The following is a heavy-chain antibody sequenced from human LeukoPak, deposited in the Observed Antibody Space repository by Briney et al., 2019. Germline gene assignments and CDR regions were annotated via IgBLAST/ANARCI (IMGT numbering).Heavy chain of an antibody. Sequence: SETLSLTCTVSGGSIRNYYWSWIRQPPGKGLEWVGYIYYSGSTYYNPSLKSRVTISVDTSKNQFSLKLSSVTAADTAVYYCARVSGVDYYGSGTPEGWFDPWGQGTLVTVSS. D-gene: IGHD3-10*01. CDR2: IYYSGST. CDR3: ARVSGVDYYGSGTPEGWFDP. CDR1: GGSIRNYY. J-gene: IGHJ5*02. V-gene: IGHV4-59*08.